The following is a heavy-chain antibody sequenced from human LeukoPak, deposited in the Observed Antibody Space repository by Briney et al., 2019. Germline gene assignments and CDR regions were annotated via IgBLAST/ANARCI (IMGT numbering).Heavy chain of an antibody. CDR2: IIPIFGTA. CDR3: ARDWSSAYSNYVTGYYYYYMDV. Sequence: SVKVSCKASGGTFSSYAISWVRQAPGQGLEWMGRIIPIFGTANYAQKFQGRVTITTDESTSTAYMELSSLRSEDTAVYYCARDWSSAYSNYVTGYYYYYMDVWGKGTTVTVSS. J-gene: IGHJ6*03. CDR1: GGTFSSYA. V-gene: IGHV1-69*05. D-gene: IGHD4-11*01.